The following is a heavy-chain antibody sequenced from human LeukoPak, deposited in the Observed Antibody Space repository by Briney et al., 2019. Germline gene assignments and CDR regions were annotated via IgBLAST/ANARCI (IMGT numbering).Heavy chain of an antibody. Sequence: KAGGSLRLSCAASGFTFSDYYMSWIRQAPGKGLEWVSYISSSGSTIYYADSVKGRFTISRDNAKNSLYLQMNSLRAEDTAVYYCARGDPKTGRYYYYGMDVWGQGTTVTVSS. CDR3: ARGDPKTGRYYYYGMDV. CDR1: GFTFSDYY. J-gene: IGHJ6*02. V-gene: IGHV3-11*01. D-gene: IGHD3-10*01. CDR2: ISSSGSTI.